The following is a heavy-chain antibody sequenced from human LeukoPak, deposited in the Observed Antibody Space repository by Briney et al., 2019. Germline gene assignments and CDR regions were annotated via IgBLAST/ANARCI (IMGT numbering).Heavy chain of an antibody. Sequence: AEPLSLTCTVCGGFISNYYWCWLQQPPGRGLERVGYIHCSGSTNYNPSLESRVTISLDTSTNQFSLKLSSVTAADTAVYYCARAQLNLVVDFGMDVWGQGTTVTVSS. J-gene: IGHJ6*02. CDR2: IHCSGST. CDR1: GGFISNYY. V-gene: IGHV4-59*01. D-gene: IGHD1-1*01. CDR3: ARAQLNLVVDFGMDV.